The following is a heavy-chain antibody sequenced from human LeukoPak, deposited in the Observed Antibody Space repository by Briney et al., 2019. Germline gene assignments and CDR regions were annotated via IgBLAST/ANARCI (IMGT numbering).Heavy chain of an antibody. CDR3: AXXXXXXXXXXXSAGDWFDP. CDR2: NSAHNANT. CDR1: GYTLTSYG. J-gene: IGHJ5*02. V-gene: IGHV1-18*01. D-gene: IGHD1-26*01. Sequence: ASVRVSCKASGYTLTSYGISWVRQAPGQGLEWMGWNSAHNANTNYAQKFQGRVTMTTDTSTSTAYMELRSLRSDDTAVYYCAXXXXXXXXXXXSAGDWFDPWGQGTLVTVSS.